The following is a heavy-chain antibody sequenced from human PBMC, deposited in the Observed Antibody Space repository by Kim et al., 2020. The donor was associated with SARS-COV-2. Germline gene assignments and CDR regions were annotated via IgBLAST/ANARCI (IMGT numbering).Heavy chain of an antibody. CDR2: IIPILGIA. J-gene: IGHJ4*02. V-gene: IGHV1-69*04. CDR1: GGTFSSYA. D-gene: IGHD6-13*01. CDR3: ASHEPLIAAAGSGAVDY. Sequence: SVKVSCKASGGTFSSYAISWVRQAPGQGLEWMGRIIPILGIANYAQKFQGRVTITADKSTSTAYMELSSLRSEDTAVYYCASHEPLIAAAGSGAVDYWGQGTLVTVSS.